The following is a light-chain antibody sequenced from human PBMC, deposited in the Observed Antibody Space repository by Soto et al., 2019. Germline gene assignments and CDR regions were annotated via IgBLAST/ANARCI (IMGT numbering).Light chain of an antibody. Sequence: QSVVTQPPSASGTPGQGVTISCSGSSSNIGVNTVNWYQQLPGTAPKLLIYSNNLRPSGVPDRFSGSKSGTSASLAISGLQSEDEADYQCASWDDSLNGVVFGGGTKLTVL. CDR1: SSNIGVNT. CDR3: ASWDDSLNGVV. CDR2: SNN. V-gene: IGLV1-44*01. J-gene: IGLJ2*01.